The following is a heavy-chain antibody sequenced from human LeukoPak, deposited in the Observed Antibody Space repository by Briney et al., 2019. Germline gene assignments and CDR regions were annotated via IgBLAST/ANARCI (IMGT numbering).Heavy chain of an antibody. V-gene: IGHV3-7*01. CDR2: IKQDGSEK. CDR1: GFTFSSYW. CDR3: ARVGAVGGVFRAFDI. J-gene: IGHJ3*02. Sequence: PGGSLRLSCAASGFTFSSYWMGWVRQAPGKGLEWVANIKQDGSEKYYVDSVKGRFTISRDNAKNSLYLQMNSLRAEDTAVYYCARVGAVGGVFRAFDIWGQGTMVTVSS. D-gene: IGHD3-16*01.